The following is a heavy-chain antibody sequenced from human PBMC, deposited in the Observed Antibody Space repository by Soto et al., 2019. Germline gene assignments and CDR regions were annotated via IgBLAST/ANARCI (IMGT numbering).Heavy chain of an antibody. V-gene: IGHV1-2*02. CDR1: GYPVTAYY. CDR3: ARGGGVGVAGSAAFDM. CDR2: INPATGAA. D-gene: IGHD3-3*01. J-gene: IGHJ3*02. Sequence: QLHLVQSGAVVKKPGASVTVSCSASGYPVTAYYMHWVRQAPGRGLEWMGGINPATGAAKYTQTLQGRVTMNRDTSTRTVFMELSGLTSEDPAVFYGARGGGVGVAGSAAFDMWGQGTLVTVSS.